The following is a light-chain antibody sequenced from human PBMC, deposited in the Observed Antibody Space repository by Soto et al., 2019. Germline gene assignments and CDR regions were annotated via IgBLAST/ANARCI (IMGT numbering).Light chain of an antibody. Sequence: EIVMTQSPATLSVSPGERATLSCRASQSVSSNLAWYQQKPGQAPRLLIYGASTRATCIPARFSGSGSETEFTLTISSLQSEDFAVYYCQQDNNWPRTFGQGTKVEI. J-gene: IGKJ1*01. CDR3: QQDNNWPRT. V-gene: IGKV3-15*01. CDR2: GAS. CDR1: QSVSSN.